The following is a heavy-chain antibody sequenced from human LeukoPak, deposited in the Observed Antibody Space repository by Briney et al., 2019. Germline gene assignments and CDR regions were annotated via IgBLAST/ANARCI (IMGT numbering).Heavy chain of an antibody. J-gene: IGHJ3*02. CDR1: GFTFSSYA. V-gene: IGHV3-21*01. CDR3: ARGTGRFMFDI. CDR2: ISRSSSSI. Sequence: NSGGSLRLSCAASGFTFSSYAMNWVRQAPGKGLEWVSSISRSSSSIYYADSVKGRFTISRDNAKNSLYLQMNSLRAEDTAVYYCARGTGRFMFDIWGQGTMVTVSS. D-gene: IGHD3-3*01.